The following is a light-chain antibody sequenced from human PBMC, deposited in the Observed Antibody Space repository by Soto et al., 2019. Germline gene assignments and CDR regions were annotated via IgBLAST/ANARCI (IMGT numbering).Light chain of an antibody. V-gene: IGKV1-5*01. CDR2: DAS. Sequence: DIQMTQSPSTLSGSVGDRVTITCRASRSISDWLAWYQQKPGRAPKLLVYDASILETGVPSRFSGSGSGAEFTLTITGLQPEDIATYSCQHYDSFWSFGQGTKVDIK. CDR1: RSISDW. J-gene: IGKJ1*01. CDR3: QHYDSFWS.